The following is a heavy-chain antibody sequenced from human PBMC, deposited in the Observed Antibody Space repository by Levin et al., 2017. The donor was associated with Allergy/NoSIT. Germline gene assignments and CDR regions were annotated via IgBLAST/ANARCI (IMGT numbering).Heavy chain of an antibody. CDR1: GFTFSSYG. Sequence: PGGSLRLSCAASGFTFSSYGMHWVRQAPGKGLEWVAVISYDGSNEYYAESVKGRFTISRDNSKNTMYMQMNSLRAEDTAVYYCAKERIRLGEITMVRGVRYHYYYGMDVWGQGTTVTVSS. CDR3: AKERIRLGEITMVRGVRYHYYYGMDV. J-gene: IGHJ6*02. V-gene: IGHV3-30*18. CDR2: ISYDGSNE. D-gene: IGHD3-10*01.